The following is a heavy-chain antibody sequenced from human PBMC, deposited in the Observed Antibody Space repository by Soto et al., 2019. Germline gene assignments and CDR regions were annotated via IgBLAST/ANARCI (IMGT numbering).Heavy chain of an antibody. D-gene: IGHD1-26*01. Sequence: QLHLRESGPGLVKPSETLSLNCTVSGGSITSRSYYWGWIRQPPGKGLEWIGSIYYSGSTYYNPSLKSRVTISVDTSKNQFSLKLSSVTAADTAVYYCATQEVGGSYVYTFDPWGQGTMVTVSS. CDR1: GGSITSRSYY. CDR3: ATQEVGGSYVYTFDP. J-gene: IGHJ5*02. CDR2: IYYSGST. V-gene: IGHV4-39*01.